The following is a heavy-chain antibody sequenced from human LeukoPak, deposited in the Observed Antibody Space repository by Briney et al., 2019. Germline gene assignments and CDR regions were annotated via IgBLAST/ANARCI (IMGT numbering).Heavy chain of an antibody. Sequence: GGSLRLSCAASGFTFSNYSMNWVRQAPGKGLEWVSSISSSNSYIYYADSVKGRFTISRDNAKNSLYLQMNRLRAEDTAVYYCARVTYGSGTYGAFDYWGQGTLVTVSS. CDR1: GFTFSNYS. D-gene: IGHD3-10*01. CDR3: ARVTYGSGTYGAFDY. J-gene: IGHJ4*02. V-gene: IGHV3-21*04. CDR2: ISSSNSYI.